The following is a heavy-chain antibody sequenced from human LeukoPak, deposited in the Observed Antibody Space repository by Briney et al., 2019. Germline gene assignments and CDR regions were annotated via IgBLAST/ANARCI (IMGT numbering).Heavy chain of an antibody. CDR2: ISAYNGNT. J-gene: IGHJ5*02. CDR1: GYTFTSYG. V-gene: IGHV1-18*01. Sequence: ASAKVSCKASGYTFTSYGISWVRQAPGQGLEWMGWISAYNGNTNYAQKLQGRVTMTTDTSTSTAYMELRSLRSDDTAVYYCARYHYGSGSYGGWFDPWGQGTLVTVSS. D-gene: IGHD3-10*01. CDR3: ARYHYGSGSYGGWFDP.